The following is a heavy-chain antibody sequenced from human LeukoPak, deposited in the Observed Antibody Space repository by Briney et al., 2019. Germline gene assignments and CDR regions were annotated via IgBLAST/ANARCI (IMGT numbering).Heavy chain of an antibody. V-gene: IGHV3-48*03. CDR3: ARGFMHTAMFLDH. Sequence: GGSLRLSCAASGFTFSTSEMNWVRQAPGRGLEWVSCISTHGSTTYYAGSGRGRFTISRDKAENSLYLQINSLRADDTAVYYCARGFMHTAMFLDHWGQGNLVTVSS. CDR1: GFTFSTSE. CDR2: ISTHGSTT. J-gene: IGHJ4*02. D-gene: IGHD5-18*01.